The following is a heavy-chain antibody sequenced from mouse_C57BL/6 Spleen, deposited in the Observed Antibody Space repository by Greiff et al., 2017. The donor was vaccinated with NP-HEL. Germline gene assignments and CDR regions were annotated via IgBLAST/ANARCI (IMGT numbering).Heavy chain of an antibody. CDR3: ARGGGYPFAY. Sequence: QVQLQQPGAELVKPGASVKLSCKASGYTFTSYWMQWVKQRPGQGLEWIGEIDPSDSYTNYNQKFKGKATLTVDTSSSTAYMQLSSLTSEDSAVYYCARGGGYPFAYWGQGTLVTVSA. D-gene: IGHD2-2*01. V-gene: IGHV1-50*01. J-gene: IGHJ3*01. CDR2: IDPSDSYT. CDR1: GYTFTSYW.